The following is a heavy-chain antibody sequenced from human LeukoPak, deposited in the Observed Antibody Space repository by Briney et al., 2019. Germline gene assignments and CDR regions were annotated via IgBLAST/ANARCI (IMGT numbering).Heavy chain of an antibody. CDR3: AREGYSSGFDY. Sequence: SETLSLTCTVSGGSISSYYWSWIRQPAGKGLEWIGRIYTSGSTNSNPSLKSRVNIPVGTSKNQFSLKLSSVTAADTAVYYCAREGYSSGFDYWGQGTLVTVSS. J-gene: IGHJ4*02. CDR1: GGSISSYY. V-gene: IGHV4-4*07. D-gene: IGHD6-19*01. CDR2: IYTSGST.